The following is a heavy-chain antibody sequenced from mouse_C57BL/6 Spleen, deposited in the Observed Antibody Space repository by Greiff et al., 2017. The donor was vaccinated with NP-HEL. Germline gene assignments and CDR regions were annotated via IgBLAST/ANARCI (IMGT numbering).Heavy chain of an antibody. J-gene: IGHJ4*01. CDR1: GYSFTGYY. Sequence: VQLQQSGPELVKPGASVQISCTASGYSFTGYYMNWVKQSPEKSLEWIGEINPSTGGTTYNQKFKAKATLTVDKSSSTAYMQLKVLTSEDSAVYKVASYYDYLYAMDYWGQGTSVTVSS. V-gene: IGHV1-42*01. CDR2: INPSTGGT. CDR3: ASYYDYLYAMDY. D-gene: IGHD2-4*01.